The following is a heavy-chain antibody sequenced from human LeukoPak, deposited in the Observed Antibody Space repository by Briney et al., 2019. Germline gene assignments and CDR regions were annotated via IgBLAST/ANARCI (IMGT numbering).Heavy chain of an antibody. CDR3: ARDQWLVRPGWSSGGPSGGYGMDV. CDR1: GYTFTGYY. CDR2: INPNSGGT. J-gene: IGHJ6*02. D-gene: IGHD6-19*01. V-gene: IGHV1-2*02. Sequence: GASVKVSCKASGYTFTGYYMHWVRQAPGQGLEWMGWINPNSGGTNYAQKFQGRVTMTRDTSISTAYMELSRLRSDDTAVYYCARDQWLVRPGWSSGGPSGGYGMDVWGQGTTVTVSS.